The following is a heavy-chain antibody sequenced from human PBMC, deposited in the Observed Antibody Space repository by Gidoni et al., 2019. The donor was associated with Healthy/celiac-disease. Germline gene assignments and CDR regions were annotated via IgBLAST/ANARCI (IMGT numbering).Heavy chain of an antibody. CDR1: GTTFTGYS. Sequence: QVQLVQSGAEVKKPGASGKVSCQASGTTFTGYSMPWVRQAPGQGLEWMGWINPNSGATTHAQKFQGRVTITRDPSISTAYMELSRLRSDDTAVYYCAMYSSGWYGGWGQGTLVTVSS. V-gene: IGHV1-2*02. CDR3: AMYSSGWYGG. J-gene: IGHJ4*02. D-gene: IGHD6-19*01. CDR2: INPNSGAT.